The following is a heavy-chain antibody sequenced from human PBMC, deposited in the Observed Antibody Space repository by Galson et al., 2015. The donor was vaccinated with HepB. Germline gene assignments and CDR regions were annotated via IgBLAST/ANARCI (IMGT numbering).Heavy chain of an antibody. CDR1: GFIFSNYA. CDR3: ARELDEWEPSYYYGMDV. Sequence: SLRLSCAASGFIFSNYAMHWVRQAPGKGLEYVSGISSNGDITYYANSVKGRFTISRDNFKNTLYFQMDSLRAEDMGVYYCARELDEWEPSYYYGMDVWGQGTTVTVSS. D-gene: IGHD1-26*01. CDR2: ISSNGDIT. V-gene: IGHV3-64*01. J-gene: IGHJ6*02.